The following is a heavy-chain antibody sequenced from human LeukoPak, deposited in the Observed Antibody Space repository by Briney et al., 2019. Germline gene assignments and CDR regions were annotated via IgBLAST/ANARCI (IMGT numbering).Heavy chain of an antibody. J-gene: IGHJ5*02. CDR3: ARGPMITVAGMYWLDP. CDR1: GHTFADYY. V-gene: IGHV1-2*02. Sequence: ASVKVSCKASGHTFADYYMHWVRQAPGQGLEWMGWINPNSGGTTYTQKFQGRVTMTRDTSISTAFMELSSLISDDTAVYFCARGPMITVAGMYWLDPWGQGTLVTVSS. CDR2: INPNSGGT. D-gene: IGHD6-19*01.